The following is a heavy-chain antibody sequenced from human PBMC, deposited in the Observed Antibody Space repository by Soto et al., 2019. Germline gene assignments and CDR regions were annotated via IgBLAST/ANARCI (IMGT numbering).Heavy chain of an antibody. J-gene: IGHJ6*02. CDR3: ARDRGSSRVYYYYYGMDV. Sequence: GGSLRLSCAASGFTFSSYAMHWVRQAPGKGLEWVAVISYDGSNKYYADSVKGRFTISRDNSKNTLYLQMNSLRAEDTAVYYCARDRGSSRVYYYYYGMDVWGQGTTVTVSS. D-gene: IGHD6-6*01. CDR2: ISYDGSNK. CDR1: GFTFSSYA. V-gene: IGHV3-30-3*01.